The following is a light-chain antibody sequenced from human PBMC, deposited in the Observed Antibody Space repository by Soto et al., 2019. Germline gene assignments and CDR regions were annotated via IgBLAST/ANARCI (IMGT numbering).Light chain of an antibody. CDR1: QSVSSNY. CDR2: GAS. Sequence: EIVLTQSPGTLSLSPGERATLSCRASQSVSSNYLAWYQQKPGQAPRLLIYGASSRATGIPDRFSGSGSGTDFTITISRLEPEDFAVYYCQQYGSSKWTFGQGTKVDI. V-gene: IGKV3-20*01. J-gene: IGKJ1*01. CDR3: QQYGSSKWT.